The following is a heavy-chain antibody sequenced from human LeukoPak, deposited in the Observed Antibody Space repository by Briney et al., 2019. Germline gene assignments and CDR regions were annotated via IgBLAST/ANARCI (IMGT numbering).Heavy chain of an antibody. J-gene: IGHJ6*03. CDR3: ARDSGDWNVYYMDV. V-gene: IGHV4-61*02. Sequence: PSETLSLTCTVSGGSISSSSYYWSWIRQPAGKGLEWIGRIYTSGSTNYNPSLKSRVTISVDTSKNQFSLKLSSVTAADTAVYYCARDSGDWNVYYMDVWGKGTTVTVSS. D-gene: IGHD1-1*01. CDR2: IYTSGST. CDR1: GGSISSSSYY.